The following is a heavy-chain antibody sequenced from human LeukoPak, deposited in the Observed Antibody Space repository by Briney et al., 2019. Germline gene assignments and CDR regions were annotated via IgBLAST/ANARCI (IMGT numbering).Heavy chain of an antibody. J-gene: IGHJ5*02. D-gene: IGHD5-12*01. CDR3: ATYSAYSNWFDP. CDR1: GGSISGYY. Sequence: PSETLSLTCTVSGGSISGYYWSWLRQPPGKGLEWIGYIYYSGSTNYNPSLKSRVTISVDTSKNQFSLKLSSVTAADTAVYYCATYSAYSNWFDPWGQGTLVTVSS. CDR2: IYYSGST. V-gene: IGHV4-59*01.